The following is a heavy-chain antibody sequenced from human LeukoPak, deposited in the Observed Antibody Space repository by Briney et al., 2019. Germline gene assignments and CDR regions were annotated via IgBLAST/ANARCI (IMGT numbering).Heavy chain of an antibody. CDR2: IKSKGDGETI. Sequence: GGSLRLSCAASGFTFTNAWMSWVRQAPGKGLEWVGRIKSKGDGETIDNAAPVKGRFTMSRDDSKATLYLQMNSLKAEDTAVYYCTTDLGLTMIRGVIVYWGQGALVTVSS. CDR3: TTDLGLTMIRGVIVY. D-gene: IGHD3-10*01. CDR1: GFTFTNAW. V-gene: IGHV3-15*01. J-gene: IGHJ4*02.